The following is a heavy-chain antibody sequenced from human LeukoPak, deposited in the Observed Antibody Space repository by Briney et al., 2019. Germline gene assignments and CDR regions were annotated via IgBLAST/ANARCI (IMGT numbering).Heavy chain of an antibody. D-gene: IGHD6-19*01. V-gene: IGHV4-4*07. CDR2: ISGSGTT. CDR1: GGSIRSDY. Sequence: SETLSLTCTVSGGSIRSDYWSWIRQPAGKGLEWIGRISGSGTTNYNPSLKSRVTVSVDTSKNQFSLKLNSVTAADTAVYYCARDRGSGWYENWGQGTPVTVSS. J-gene: IGHJ4*02. CDR3: ARDRGSGWYEN.